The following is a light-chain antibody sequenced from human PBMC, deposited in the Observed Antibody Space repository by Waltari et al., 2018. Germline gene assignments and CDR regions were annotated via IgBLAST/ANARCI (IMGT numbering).Light chain of an antibody. CDR1: QLGNKY. CDR2: QDK. CDR3: QTWDATSTFV. J-gene: IGLJ1*01. V-gene: IGLV3-1*01. Sequence: SFELTQPPSVSVSAGQTATITCPGDQLGNKYTSWYQQTPGQSPVVVIFQDKKRPSGIPERFSGSNSGNTATLTISGTQATDEADYYCQTWDATSTFVFGSGTTVSVL.